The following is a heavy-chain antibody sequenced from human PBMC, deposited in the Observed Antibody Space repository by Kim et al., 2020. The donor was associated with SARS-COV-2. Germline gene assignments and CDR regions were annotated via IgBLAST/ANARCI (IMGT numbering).Heavy chain of an antibody. J-gene: IGHJ6*02. CDR1: GFTFSSYA. V-gene: IGHV3-23*01. CDR2: ISGSGGST. CDR3: AKGSGSYYFYYGMDV. Sequence: GGSLRLSCAASGFTFSSYAMSWVRQAPGKGLEWVSAISGSGGSTYYADSVKGRFTISRDNSKNTLYLQMNSLRAEDTAVYYCAKGSGSYYFYYGMDVWGQGTTVTVSS. D-gene: IGHD1-26*01.